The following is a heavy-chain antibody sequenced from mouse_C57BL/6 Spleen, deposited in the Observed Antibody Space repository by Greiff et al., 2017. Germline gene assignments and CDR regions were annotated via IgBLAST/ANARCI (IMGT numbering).Heavy chain of an antibody. D-gene: IGHD2-4*01. J-gene: IGHJ2*01. V-gene: IGHV1-64*01. CDR1: GYTFTSYW. CDR2: IHPNSGST. Sequence: QVHVKQPGAELVKPGASVKLSCKASGYTFTSYWMHWVKQRPGQGLEWIGMIHPNSGSTNYNEKFKSKATLTVDKSSSTAYMQLSSLTSEDSAVYYCALYDYDVDYFDYWGQGTTLTVSS. CDR3: ALYDYDVDYFDY.